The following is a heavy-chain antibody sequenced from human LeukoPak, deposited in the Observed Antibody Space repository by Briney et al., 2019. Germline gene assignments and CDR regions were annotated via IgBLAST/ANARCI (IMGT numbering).Heavy chain of an antibody. Sequence: PSETLSLTCTVSGGSISSYYWSWIRQPPGKGLEWIGYIYYSGSTNYNPSLKSRVTISVDTSKNQFSLRLSSVTAAGTAVYYCARLQDGDYRRLGVNWFDPWGQGTLVTVSS. CDR1: GGSISSYY. CDR3: ARLQDGDYRRLGVNWFDP. V-gene: IGHV4-59*01. D-gene: IGHD4-17*01. CDR2: IYYSGST. J-gene: IGHJ5*02.